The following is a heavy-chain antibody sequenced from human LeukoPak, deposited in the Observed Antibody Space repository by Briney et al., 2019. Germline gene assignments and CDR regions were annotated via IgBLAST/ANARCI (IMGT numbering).Heavy chain of an antibody. J-gene: IGHJ4*02. D-gene: IGHD4-23*01. CDR2: ISAYNGNT. Sequence: GASVKVSCKASGGTFISYAISWVRQAPGQGLEWMGWISAYNGNTNYAQKLQGRVTMTTDTSTSTAYMELRSLRSDDTAVYYCARVRVHTTVGLDYWGQGTLVTVSS. CDR3: ARVRVHTTVGLDY. V-gene: IGHV1-18*01. CDR1: GGTFISYA.